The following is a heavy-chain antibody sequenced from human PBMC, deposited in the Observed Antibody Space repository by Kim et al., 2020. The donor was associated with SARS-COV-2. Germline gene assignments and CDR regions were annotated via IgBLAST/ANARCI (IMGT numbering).Heavy chain of an antibody. Sequence: YSQKFQGRVTITRDTSASTAYMELSSLRSEDTAVYYCARGGAGPPDAFDIWGQGTMVTVSS. J-gene: IGHJ3*02. D-gene: IGHD6-19*01. V-gene: IGHV1-3*01. CDR3: ARGGAGPPDAFDI.